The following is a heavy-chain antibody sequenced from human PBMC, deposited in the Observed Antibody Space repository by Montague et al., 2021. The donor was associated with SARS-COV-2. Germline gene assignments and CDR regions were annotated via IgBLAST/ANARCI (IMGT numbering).Heavy chain of an antibody. D-gene: IGHD3-3*01. CDR3: ARVRGLTIFGVVGPFDY. J-gene: IGHJ4*02. V-gene: IGHV4-31*03. CDR2: IYYSGST. Sequence: TLSLTCTVSGGSISSGGYHWSWIRQHPGKGLEWIGYIYYSGSTYYNPSLKSRVTISVDTSKNQFPLKLSSVTAADTAVYYCARVRGLTIFGVVGPFDYWGQGTLVTVSS. CDR1: GGSISSGGYH.